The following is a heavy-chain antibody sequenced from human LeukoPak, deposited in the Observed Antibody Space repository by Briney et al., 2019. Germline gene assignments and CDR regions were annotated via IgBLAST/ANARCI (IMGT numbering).Heavy chain of an antibody. CDR2: IYHSGST. V-gene: IGHV4-4*02. CDR3: ARESYSSSSHYYYYYYMDV. D-gene: IGHD6-6*01. CDR1: GGSISSSNW. Sequence: SETLSLTCAVSGGSISSSNWWSWVRQPPGKGLEWIGEIYHSGSTNYNPSLKSRVTISVDTSKNQFSLKLSSVTAADTAVYYCARESYSSSSHYYYYYYMDVWGKGTTVTVSS. J-gene: IGHJ6*03.